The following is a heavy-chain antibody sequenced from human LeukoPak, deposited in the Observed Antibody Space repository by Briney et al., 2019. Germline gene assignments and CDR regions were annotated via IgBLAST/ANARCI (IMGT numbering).Heavy chain of an antibody. V-gene: IGHV3-21*01. CDR1: RFTFSSYS. Sequence: PGGSGRLFCAASRFTFSSYSMNGVRPAPGKGVEWVSSISSSSSYIYYADSVKGRFTISRDNAKNSLYLQMNSLRAEDTAVYYCARVHDAFDIWGQGTMVTVSS. CDR2: ISSSSSYI. J-gene: IGHJ3*02. CDR3: ARVHDAFDI.